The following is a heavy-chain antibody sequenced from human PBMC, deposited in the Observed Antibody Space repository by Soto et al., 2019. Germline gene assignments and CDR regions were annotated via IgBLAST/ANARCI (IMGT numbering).Heavy chain of an antibody. CDR1: GFTFDDYG. V-gene: IGHV3-20*04. CDR3: ARVAVAVAGTRGAFDI. Sequence: PGGSLRLSCAASGFTFDDYGMSWVRQAPGKGLEWVSGINWNGGSTGYADSVKGRFTISRDNAKNSLYLQMNSLRAEDTALYYCARVAVAVAGTRGAFDIWGQGTMVTVSS. CDR2: INWNGGST. D-gene: IGHD6-19*01. J-gene: IGHJ3*02.